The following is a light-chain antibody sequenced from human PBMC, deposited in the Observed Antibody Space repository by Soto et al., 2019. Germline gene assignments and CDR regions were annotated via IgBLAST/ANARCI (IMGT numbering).Light chain of an antibody. Sequence: EIPMTQSPSSMSASVGDRVTISCQASQDINTYLNWHQQKPGKAAKLLIYDASKLETGVQSRFTGGVSGKDFTLTVTSLQPEEIATEFCQQWGNLQLTFGGGTNVEPK. CDR3: QQWGNLQLT. J-gene: IGKJ4*01. CDR2: DAS. CDR1: QDINTY. V-gene: IGKV1-33*01.